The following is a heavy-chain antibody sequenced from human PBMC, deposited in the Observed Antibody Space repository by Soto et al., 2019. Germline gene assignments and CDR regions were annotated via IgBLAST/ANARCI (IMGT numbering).Heavy chain of an antibody. CDR2: MNPNSGNT. CDR1: GDTFTFYS. CDR3: AREHYGNSAWFDP. J-gene: IGHJ5*02. V-gene: IGHV1-8*02. Sequence: ASVTVSCKASGDTFTFYSINWVRQATGQGLEWMGWMNPNSGNTGYAQKFQGRVTMTRNTSISTAYMELSSLRSEDTAVYYCAREHYGNSAWFDPWGQGTLVTVSS. D-gene: IGHD3-10*01.